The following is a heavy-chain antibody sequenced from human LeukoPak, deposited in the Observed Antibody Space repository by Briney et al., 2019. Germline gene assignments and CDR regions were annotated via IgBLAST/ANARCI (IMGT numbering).Heavy chain of an antibody. CDR2: INSDGSST. CDR1: GFTFSSYW. Sequence: GGSLRLSCAASGFTFSSYWMHWVRQAPGKGLVWVSRINSDGSSTSYADSVKGRFTISRDNAKNTLYLQMNSLRAEDTAVYYCARGSGWFRELLEPYYYYGMDVWGQGTTVTVSS. CDR3: ARGSGWFRELLEPYYYYGMDV. D-gene: IGHD3-10*01. V-gene: IGHV3-74*01. J-gene: IGHJ6*02.